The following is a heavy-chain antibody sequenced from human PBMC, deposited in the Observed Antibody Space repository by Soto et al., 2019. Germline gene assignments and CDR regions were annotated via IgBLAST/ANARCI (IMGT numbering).Heavy chain of an antibody. CDR2: TRSKAYGGTT. Sequence: WSLRLSCTASVFNCGGYALGWFRQAPGQGLEWVGFTRSKAYGGTTEFAASMRGRFTISRDDSRSIAYLQIHSLKTEDTAVYYCSGGGYHSGYYETMPYYFDYWGQGTLVTVSS. V-gene: IGHV3-49*03. J-gene: IGHJ4*02. D-gene: IGHD3-22*01. CDR1: VFNCGGYA. CDR3: SGGGYHSGYYETMPYYFDY.